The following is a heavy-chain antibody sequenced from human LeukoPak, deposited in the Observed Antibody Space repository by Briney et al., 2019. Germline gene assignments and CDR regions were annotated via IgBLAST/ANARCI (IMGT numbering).Heavy chain of an antibody. CDR2: ISGSGGST. V-gene: IGHV3-23*01. CDR1: GFTFSSYA. CDR3: AKAPGYIGGYYYGMDV. D-gene: IGHD5-18*01. Sequence: HPGGSLRLSCAASGFTFSSYAMSWVRQAPGKGLEWVSAISGSGGSTYYADSVKGRSTISRDNSKNTLYLQMNSLRAEATAVSYCAKAPGYIGGYYYGMDVWGQGTTVTVSS. J-gene: IGHJ6*02.